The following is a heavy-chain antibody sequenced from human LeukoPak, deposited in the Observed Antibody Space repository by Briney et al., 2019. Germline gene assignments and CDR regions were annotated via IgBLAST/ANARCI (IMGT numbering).Heavy chain of an antibody. Sequence: GSSVKVSCKASGYIFTGYYMHSVRQAPGQRLEGMGWINPNSGGTNYAQRFQGWVTMTRDKSISTAYMELSRMRSDDTAVYYCARDSYGSGSDYGHWGQGTLVTVSS. CDR3: ARDSYGSGSDYGH. CDR1: GYIFTGYY. J-gene: IGHJ4*02. V-gene: IGHV1-2*04. CDR2: INPNSGGT. D-gene: IGHD3-10*01.